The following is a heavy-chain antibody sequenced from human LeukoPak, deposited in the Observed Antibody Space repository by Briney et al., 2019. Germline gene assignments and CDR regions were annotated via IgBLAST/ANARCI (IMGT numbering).Heavy chain of an antibody. Sequence: SETLSLTCTVSGGSISSYYWSWIRQPAGKGLEWIGRIYTSGSTNYNPSLKSRVTISVDTSKNQFSLKLSSVTAADTAVYYCARVHPTYYYGSGSYYSFDYWGQGTLVTVSS. D-gene: IGHD3-10*01. V-gene: IGHV4-4*07. CDR3: ARVHPTYYYGSGSYYSFDY. CDR1: GGSISSYY. CDR2: IYTSGST. J-gene: IGHJ4*02.